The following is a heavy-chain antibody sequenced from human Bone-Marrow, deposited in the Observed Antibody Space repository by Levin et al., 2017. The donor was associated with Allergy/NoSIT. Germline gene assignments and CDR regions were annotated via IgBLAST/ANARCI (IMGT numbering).Heavy chain of an antibody. V-gene: IGHV7-4-1*02. D-gene: IGHD4-11*01. CDR1: GYTFTSFG. J-gene: IGHJ5*02. CDR2: INTKTGDP. CDR3: ARDTVTARFSFRNPYSCFDP. Sequence: PGESLKISCKASGYTFTSFGLNWLRQAPGQGPEWMGWINTKTGDPTYAQGFTGRFVISLDTSVSTTYLHISGLQTEDTAVYYCARDTVTARFSFRNPYSCFDPWGQGTLVTVSS.